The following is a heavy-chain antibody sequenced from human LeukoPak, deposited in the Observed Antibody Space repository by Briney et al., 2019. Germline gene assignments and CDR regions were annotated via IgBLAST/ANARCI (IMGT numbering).Heavy chain of an antibody. D-gene: IGHD5-24*01. CDR1: GGSFSAYS. Sequence: SETLSLTCAVYGGSFSAYSWSWIRQPPGKGLEWIGEINHSGSTNYNPSLKSRVTISVDTSKKQFSLKLSSVTAADTAVYYCARVKETTTTFHYFDYYMDVWGKGTTVTVSS. V-gene: IGHV4-34*01. J-gene: IGHJ6*03. CDR2: INHSGST. CDR3: ARVKETTTTFHYFDYYMDV.